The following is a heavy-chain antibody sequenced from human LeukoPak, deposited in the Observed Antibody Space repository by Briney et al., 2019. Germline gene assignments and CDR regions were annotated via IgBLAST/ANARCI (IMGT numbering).Heavy chain of an antibody. CDR2: INHSGST. Sequence: SETLSLTCAVYGGSFSGYYWSWIRQPPGKGLERIGEINHSGSTNYNPSLKSRVTISVDTSKNQFSLKLSSVTAADTAVYYCARPTSGRLRQTRYFDLWGRGTLVTVSS. J-gene: IGHJ2*01. D-gene: IGHD3-16*01. CDR1: GGSFSGYY. CDR3: ARPTSGRLRQTRYFDL. V-gene: IGHV4-34*01.